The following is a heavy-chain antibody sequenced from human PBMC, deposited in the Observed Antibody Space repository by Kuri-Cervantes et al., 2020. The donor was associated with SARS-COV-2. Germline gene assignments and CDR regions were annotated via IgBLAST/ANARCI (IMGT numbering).Heavy chain of an antibody. J-gene: IGHJ2*01. D-gene: IGHD1-26*01. V-gene: IGHV3-30*04. CDR2: ISYDGSNK. CDR1: GFTFSSYA. Sequence: GESLKIFCAASGFTFSSYAMHWVRQAPGKGLELVAVISYDGSNKYYADSVKGRFTISRDNSKNTLYLQMNSLRSEDTAVYYCASELLWYFDPWGRGTLVTVSS. CDR3: ASELLWYFDP.